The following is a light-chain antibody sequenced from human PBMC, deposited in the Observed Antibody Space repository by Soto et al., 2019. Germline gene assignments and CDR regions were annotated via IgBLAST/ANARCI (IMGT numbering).Light chain of an antibody. Sequence: DIQLTQSPSFLSASVGDRVTITCRASQGISSYLAWYQQKPGKVPKLLIYAASTLQSGVPSRFSGSGSGTEFTLTISSLQPEDFATYYCQQLNTSPITFGHGTRLE. V-gene: IGKV1-9*01. CDR1: QGISSY. CDR2: AAS. CDR3: QQLNTSPIT. J-gene: IGKJ5*01.